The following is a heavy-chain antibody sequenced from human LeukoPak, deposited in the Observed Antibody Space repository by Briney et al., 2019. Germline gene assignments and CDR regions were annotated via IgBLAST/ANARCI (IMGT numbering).Heavy chain of an antibody. D-gene: IGHD2/OR15-2a*01. CDR1: GGTLSSYA. V-gene: IGHV1-69*11. Sequence: SVKVSCKASGGTLSSYAVSWVRQAPGQGLEWMGTIIPILGTANYAQRFQARVTMTADESTSTAYMELSSLKSEDTAVYYCARKNNWYFDLWGRGTLVTVSS. J-gene: IGHJ2*01. CDR2: IIPILGTA. CDR3: ARKNNWYFDL.